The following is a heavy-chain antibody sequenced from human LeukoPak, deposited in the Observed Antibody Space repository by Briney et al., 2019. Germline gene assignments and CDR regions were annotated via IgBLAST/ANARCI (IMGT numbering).Heavy chain of an antibody. V-gene: IGHV3-20*04. CDR3: ARGLGYCSSTSCYIPDY. D-gene: IGHD2-2*02. Sequence: GGSLSLSCAASGFTFDDYGMSWVRQAPGQGLEWVSGINWNGGSTGYADSVKGRFTISRDNAKNSLYLQMNSLRAEDTALYYCARGLGYCSSTSCYIPDYWGQGTLVTVSS. CDR2: INWNGGST. J-gene: IGHJ4*02. CDR1: GFTFDDYG.